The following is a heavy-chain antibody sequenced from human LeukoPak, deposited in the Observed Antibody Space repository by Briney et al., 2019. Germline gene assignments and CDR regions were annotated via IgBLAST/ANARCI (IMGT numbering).Heavy chain of an antibody. J-gene: IGHJ6*03. CDR2: ISSSSSTI. D-gene: IGHD3-3*01. V-gene: IGHV3-48*01. CDR3: ARDLNPDLYYDFWSGYPRDMDV. CDR1: GFAFSSAW. Sequence: GGSLRLSCVASGFAFSSAWMNWVRQAPGKGLEWVSYISSSSSTIYYADSVKGRFTISRDNAKNSLYLQMNSLRAEDMAVYYCARDLNPDLYYDFWSGYPRDMDVWGKGTTVTVSS.